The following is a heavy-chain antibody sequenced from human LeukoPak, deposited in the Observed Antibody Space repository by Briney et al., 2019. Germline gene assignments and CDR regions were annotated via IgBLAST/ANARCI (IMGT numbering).Heavy chain of an antibody. D-gene: IGHD1-26*01. CDR2: ISAYNGNT. CDR1: GGTFSSYA. Sequence: EASVKVSCKASGGTFSSYAISWVRQAPGQGLEWMGWISAYNGNTNYAQKLQGRVTMTTDTSTSTAYMELRSLRSDDTAVYYCARDAVGATTSPPYWYFDLWGRGTLVTVSS. J-gene: IGHJ2*01. V-gene: IGHV1-18*01. CDR3: ARDAVGATTSPPYWYFDL.